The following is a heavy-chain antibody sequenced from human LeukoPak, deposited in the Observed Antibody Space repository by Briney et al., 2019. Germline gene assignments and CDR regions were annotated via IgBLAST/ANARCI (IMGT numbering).Heavy chain of an antibody. CDR2: ISGSTGRT. J-gene: IGHJ3*02. CDR3: ARVPAGVIGMKDAFDI. Sequence: PGGSLRLSCAASGFTFSTYAMSWVRQAPGKGLEWVSAISGSTGRTYYADSVKGRFTISRDNSKNTLYLQMNSLRAEDTAVYYCARVPAGVIGMKDAFDIWGQGTMVTVSS. CDR1: GFTFSTYA. D-gene: IGHD3-16*02. V-gene: IGHV3-23*01.